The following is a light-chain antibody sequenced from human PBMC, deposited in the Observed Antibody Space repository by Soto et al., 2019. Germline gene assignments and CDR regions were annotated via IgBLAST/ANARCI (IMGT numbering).Light chain of an antibody. CDR1: QAIRND. Sequence: IQMTQSPSSLSASVGDRVTITCRASQAIRNDLGWYQQKPGKAPRLLIYAISSLHTGVPSRFSGSGSGTEFTLTISSLQPDDFATYYCQHYNSYSEAFGQGTKVDIK. CDR3: QHYNSYSEA. V-gene: IGKV1-17*01. J-gene: IGKJ1*01. CDR2: AIS.